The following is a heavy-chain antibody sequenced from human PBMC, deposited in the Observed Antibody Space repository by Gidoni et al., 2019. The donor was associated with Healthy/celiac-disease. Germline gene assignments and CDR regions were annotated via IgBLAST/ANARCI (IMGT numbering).Heavy chain of an antibody. D-gene: IGHD3-10*01. CDR2: ISPIFGTA. V-gene: IGHV1-69*01. Sequence: QVELVQSGAVVKKPGSSLTVPCPASGCTFSSYAISWVRQAPGPGLECMGGISPIFGTANYAQKFQSRVTMTADESTGAAYMELSSLRSEDTAVYYCASSITMVQGVIIENYYYYYGMDVWGQGTTVTVSS. CDR1: GCTFSSYA. CDR3: ASSITMVQGVIIENYYYYYGMDV. J-gene: IGHJ6*02.